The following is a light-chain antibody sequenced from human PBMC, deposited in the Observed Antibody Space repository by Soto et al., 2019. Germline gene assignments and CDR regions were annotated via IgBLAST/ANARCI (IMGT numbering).Light chain of an antibody. CDR2: DAS. J-gene: IGKJ1*01. Sequence: EIVLTQSPATLSLSPGERATLSCRASQSVSKSLAWYQQQPGQAPRLLIYDASIRATGIPDRFSGSGSGTDFTLTISRLEPEDFAVYYCQQYGSSGTFGQGTKVDIK. CDR3: QQYGSSGT. CDR1: QSVSKS. V-gene: IGKV3-20*01.